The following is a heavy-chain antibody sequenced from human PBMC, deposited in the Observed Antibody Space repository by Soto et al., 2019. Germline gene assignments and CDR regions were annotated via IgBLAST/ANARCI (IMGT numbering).Heavy chain of an antibody. CDR2: FDPEDGET. V-gene: IGHV1-24*01. Sequence: ASVKVSCKVSGYTLTELSMHWVRQAPGKGLEWMGGFDPEDGETIYAQKFQGRVTMTEDTSTDTAYMELSSLRSEDTAVYYCATDRLKSKTTSYDYWGQGTLVTVSS. CDR3: ATDRLKSKTTSYDY. J-gene: IGHJ4*02. D-gene: IGHD4-17*01. CDR1: GYTLTELS.